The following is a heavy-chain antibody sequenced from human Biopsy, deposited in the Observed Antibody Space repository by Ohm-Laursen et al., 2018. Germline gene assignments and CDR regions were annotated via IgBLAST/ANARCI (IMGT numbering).Heavy chain of an antibody. Sequence: SETLSLTCSVSGGSIICYYWTWIRQPPGKGLEWIGYVYNGGITNYNPSLKSRVTISKDTSKNQFSLQVNSVTAADTAVYYCARTPRDSFWSGSYKRGLGFEPWGQGTLVIVSS. V-gene: IGHV4-59*12. CDR1: GGSIICYY. CDR3: ARTPRDSFWSGSYKRGLGFEP. CDR2: VYNGGIT. D-gene: IGHD3-3*01. J-gene: IGHJ5*02.